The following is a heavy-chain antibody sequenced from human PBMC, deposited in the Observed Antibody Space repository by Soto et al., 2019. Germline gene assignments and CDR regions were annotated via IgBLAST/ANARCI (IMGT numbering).Heavy chain of an antibody. V-gene: IGHV4-39*01. Sequence: SETLSLTCTVSGGSISSSSYYWGWIRQPPGKGLEWIGSIYYSGSTYYNPSLKSRVTISVDTSKNQFSLKLSSVTAADTAVYYCARRSGRSAREGLVEWFDPWGQGTLVTVSS. CDR2: IYYSGST. CDR1: GGSISSSSYY. J-gene: IGHJ5*02. D-gene: IGHD6-6*01. CDR3: ARRSGRSAREGLVEWFDP.